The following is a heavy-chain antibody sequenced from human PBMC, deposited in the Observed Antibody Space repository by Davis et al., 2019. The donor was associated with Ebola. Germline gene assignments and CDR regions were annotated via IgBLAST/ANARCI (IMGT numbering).Heavy chain of an antibody. D-gene: IGHD6-19*01. J-gene: IGHJ5*02. CDR1: GFTFSSYG. CDR2: ISYDGSNK. CDR3: AKGFGSGCHNWFDP. Sequence: GESLKISCAASGFTFSSYGMHWVRQAPGKGLEWVAVISYDGSNKYYADSVKGRFTISRDNSKNTLYLQMNSLRAEDTAVYYCAKGFGSGCHNWFDPWGQGTLVTVSS. V-gene: IGHV3-30*18.